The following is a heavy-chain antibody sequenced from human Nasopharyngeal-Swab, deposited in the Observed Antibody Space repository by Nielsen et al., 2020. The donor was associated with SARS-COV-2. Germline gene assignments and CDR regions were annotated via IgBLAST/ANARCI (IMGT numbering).Heavy chain of an antibody. D-gene: IGHD3-10*01. CDR2: IDPSDSYT. V-gene: IGHV5-10-1*01. Sequence: GGSLRLSCKGSGYSFTSYWISWVRQMPGKGLEWMGRIDPSDSYTNYSPSFQGHVTISADKSISTAYPQWSSLRASDTAMYYCARHELPYYYMDVWGKGTTVTVSS. CDR1: GYSFTSYW. J-gene: IGHJ6*03. CDR3: ARHELPYYYMDV.